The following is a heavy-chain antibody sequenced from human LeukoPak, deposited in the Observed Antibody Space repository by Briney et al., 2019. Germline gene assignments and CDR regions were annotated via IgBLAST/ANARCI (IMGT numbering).Heavy chain of an antibody. CDR3: ARSLQLERPRIDY. V-gene: IGHV1-69*05. J-gene: IGHJ4*02. CDR2: IIPIFGTA. Sequence: SVKVSCKASGGTFSSYAISWVRQATGQGLEWMGGIIPIFGTANYAQKFQGRVTITTDESTSTAYMELSSLRSEDTAVYYCARSLQLERPRIDYWGQGTLVTVYS. CDR1: GGTFSSYA. D-gene: IGHD1-1*01.